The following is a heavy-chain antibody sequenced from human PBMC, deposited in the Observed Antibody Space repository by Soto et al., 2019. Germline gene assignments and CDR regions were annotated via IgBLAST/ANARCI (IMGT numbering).Heavy chain of an antibody. CDR1: GFTFRTYA. Sequence: GGSLRLSCAAYGFTFRTYAMNWVRQAPGKGLEWVTVIVGDASSIDYADSVKGRFTISRDNSKNIMYLQMTSLKVEDTATYFCAKDLRPDGRYDLDYWGQGTQVTVSS. J-gene: IGHJ4*02. CDR2: IVGDASSI. V-gene: IGHV3-23*03. CDR3: AKDLRPDGRYDLDY. D-gene: IGHD2-15*01.